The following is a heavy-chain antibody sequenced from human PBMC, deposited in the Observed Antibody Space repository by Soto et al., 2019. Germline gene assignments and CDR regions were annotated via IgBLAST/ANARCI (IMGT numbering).Heavy chain of an antibody. CDR3: ARKGVRGFWNYYYMDV. CDR1: GFTFSSYA. J-gene: IGHJ6*03. CDR2: ISGSGGST. V-gene: IGHV3-23*01. D-gene: IGHD3-3*01. Sequence: GGSLRLSCAASGFTFSSYAMSWVRQAPGKGLEWVSAISGSGGSTYYADSVKGRFTISRDNSKNTLYLQMNSLRAEDTAVYYCARKGVRGFWNYYYMDVWGKGTTVTVSS.